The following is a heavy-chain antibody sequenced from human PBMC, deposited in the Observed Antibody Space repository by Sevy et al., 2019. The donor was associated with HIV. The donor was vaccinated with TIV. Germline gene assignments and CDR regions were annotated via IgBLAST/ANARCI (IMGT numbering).Heavy chain of an antibody. CDR1: GYSFISHW. Sequence: GESLKISCKGSGYSFISHWIAWVRQMPGKGLEWMGIIYPGDSDTEYSPSFQGQVTISADKSISTAYLQWSSLKASDTAMYYCARLAEMATMTAGNDYWGQGTLVTVSS. V-gene: IGHV5-51*01. D-gene: IGHD2-21*02. CDR2: IYPGDSDT. CDR3: ARLAEMATMTAGNDY. J-gene: IGHJ4*02.